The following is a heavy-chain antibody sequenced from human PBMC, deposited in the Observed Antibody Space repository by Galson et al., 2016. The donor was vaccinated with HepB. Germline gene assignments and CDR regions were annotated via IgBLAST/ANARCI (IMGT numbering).Heavy chain of an antibody. CDR1: GFSLGTSGVA. Sequence: PALVKPTQTLTLTCTFSGFSLGTSGVAVGWIRQPPGKALEWLTLIFWDDDQRYNPSLKNRVTVTKDTSKNQVVLTVTDMDPVDTATYFCAHRGLHDSSGYSYSPFDFWGQGILVTVSS. J-gene: IGHJ4*02. CDR2: IFWDDDQ. D-gene: IGHD6-19*01. V-gene: IGHV2-5*02. CDR3: AHRGLHDSSGYSYSPFDF.